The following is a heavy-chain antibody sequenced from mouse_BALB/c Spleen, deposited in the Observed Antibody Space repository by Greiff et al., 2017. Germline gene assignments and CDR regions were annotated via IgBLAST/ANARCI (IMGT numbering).Heavy chain of an antibody. Sequence: EVNLVESGGGLVKPGGSLKLSCAASGFTFSSYAMSWVRQSPEKRLEWVAEISSGGSYTYYPDTVTGRFTISRDNAKNTLYLEMSSLRSEDTAMYYCARGGYGFDYWGQGTTLTVSS. V-gene: IGHV5-9-4*01. CDR2: ISSGGSYT. D-gene: IGHD2-10*02. CDR1: GFTFSSYA. J-gene: IGHJ2*01. CDR3: ARGGYGFDY.